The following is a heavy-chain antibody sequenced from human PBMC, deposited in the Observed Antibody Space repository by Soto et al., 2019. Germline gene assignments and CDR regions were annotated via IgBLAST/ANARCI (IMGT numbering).Heavy chain of an antibody. CDR2: MNPNTGNS. CDR1: GYTFTSYD. D-gene: IGHD1-1*01. J-gene: IGHJ4*02. Sequence: XVKVSCNSSGYTFTSYDIYWVRQATGQGLEWMGWMNPNTGNSGYAQKFQGRVTVTSDTSINTVHMELSSLRSEDTAVYYCARRAETNGWNGFGADKYYFDFWGQGTLVTVSS. V-gene: IGHV1-8*01. CDR3: ARRAETNGWNGFGADKYYFDF.